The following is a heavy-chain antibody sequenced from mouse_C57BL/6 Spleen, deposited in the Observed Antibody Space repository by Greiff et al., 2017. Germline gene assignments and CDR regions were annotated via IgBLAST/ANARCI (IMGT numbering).Heavy chain of an antibody. J-gene: IGHJ4*01. CDR2: IDPATGGT. V-gene: IGHV1-15*01. CDR3: TREGFATVVDWAMDY. CDR1: GYTFTDYE. D-gene: IGHD1-1*01. Sequence: QVQLQQPGAELVRPGASVTLSCKASGYTFTDYEMHWVKQTPVHGLEWIGAIDPATGGTAYNQKFKGKAILTADKSSSTAYMELSSLTSEDSAVYYCTREGFATVVDWAMDYWGQGTSVTVSS.